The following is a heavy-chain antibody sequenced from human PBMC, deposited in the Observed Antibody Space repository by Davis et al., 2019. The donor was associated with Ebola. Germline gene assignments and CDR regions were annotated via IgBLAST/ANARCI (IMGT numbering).Heavy chain of an antibody. D-gene: IGHD6-13*01. CDR1: GFSFSGYY. CDR3: ARAGSSSWRDFDY. Sequence: GESLKISCAVSGFSFSGYYMDWVRQAPGKGLEWVGRTRNKANSYSTEYAASVRGRFIVSRDDSHNSLFLQMNSLKTEDTAVYYCARAGSSSWRDFDYWGQGTLVTVSS. CDR2: TRNKANSYST. J-gene: IGHJ4*02. V-gene: IGHV3-72*01.